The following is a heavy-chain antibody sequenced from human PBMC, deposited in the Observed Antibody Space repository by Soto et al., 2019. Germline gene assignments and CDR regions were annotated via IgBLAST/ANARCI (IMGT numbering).Heavy chain of an antibody. V-gene: IGHV3-74*01. D-gene: IGHD2-2*03. CDR3: ARGWIGDLNDAFDI. CDR1: GFTFSRYW. CDR2: INIYGSST. Sequence: EVQLVESGGGSVQPGGSLRLSCAASGFTFSRYWMHWVRQAPGKGLVWVSRINIYGSSTDYADSVKGRFTISRDNAKNTLHLQNDSLRVEDKAVYYLARGWIGDLNDAFDIWGQGTMVTVSS. J-gene: IGHJ3*02.